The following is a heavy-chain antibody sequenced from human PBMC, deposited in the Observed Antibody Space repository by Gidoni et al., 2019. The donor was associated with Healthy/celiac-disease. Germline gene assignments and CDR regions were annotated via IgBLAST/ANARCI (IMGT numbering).Heavy chain of an antibody. J-gene: IGHJ3*02. CDR3: ARDGRLLLKHDAFDI. V-gene: IGHV3-48*02. Sequence: EVQLVESGGGLVQPGGSLRLSCAASGFTFSSYSMNWVRQAPGKGLEWVSYISSSSSTIYYADSVKGRFTISRDNAKNSLYLQMNSLRDEDTAVYYCARDGRLLLKHDAFDIWGQGTMVTVSS. CDR2: ISSSSSTI. CDR1: GFTFSSYS. D-gene: IGHD2-15*01.